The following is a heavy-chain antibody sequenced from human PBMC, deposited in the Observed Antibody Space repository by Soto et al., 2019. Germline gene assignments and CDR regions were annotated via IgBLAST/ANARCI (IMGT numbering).Heavy chain of an antibody. CDR3: ARDITPGGLYGDYVFDY. CDR2: INAGNGNT. J-gene: IGHJ4*02. V-gene: IGHV1-3*01. D-gene: IGHD4-17*01. CDR1: GYTFTSYA. Sequence: ASVKVSCKASGYTFTSYAMHWVRQAPGQRLEWMGWINAGNGNTKYSQKFQGRVTITRDTSASTAYMELSSLRSEDTAVYYCARDITPGGLYGDYVFDYWGQGTLVTVSS.